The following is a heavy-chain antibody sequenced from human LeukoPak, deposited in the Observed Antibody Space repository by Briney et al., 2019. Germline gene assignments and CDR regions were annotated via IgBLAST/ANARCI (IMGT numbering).Heavy chain of an antibody. Sequence: GGSLRLSCAASGFTFSSYSMNWVRQAPGKGLEWVSSISSSSSYIYYADSVKGRFTISRDNAKNSLYLQMNSLRSDDTAVYFCARGLEYSWYSTGALAAFWGQGTLVTVSS. CDR1: GFTFSSYS. V-gene: IGHV3-21*04. CDR2: ISSSSSYI. D-gene: IGHD6-13*01. CDR3: ARGLEYSWYSTGALAAF. J-gene: IGHJ4*02.